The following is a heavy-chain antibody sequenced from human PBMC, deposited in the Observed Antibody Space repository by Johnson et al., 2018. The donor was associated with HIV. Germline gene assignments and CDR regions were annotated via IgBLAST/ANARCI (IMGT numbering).Heavy chain of an antibody. CDR2: IYSGGST. J-gene: IGHJ3*02. V-gene: IGHV3-66*01. Sequence: VQLVESGGGVVRPGGSLRLSCAASGLNVSGNYMSWVRQAPGKGLEWVSVIYSGGSTYYADSVKGRFTIPRDNSKNTLYLQMNSLRAEDTAVYYCARTPIRTSDTGAFDIWGQGTMVTVSS. CDR3: ARTPIRTSDTGAFDI. CDR1: GLNVSGNY. D-gene: IGHD2-15*01.